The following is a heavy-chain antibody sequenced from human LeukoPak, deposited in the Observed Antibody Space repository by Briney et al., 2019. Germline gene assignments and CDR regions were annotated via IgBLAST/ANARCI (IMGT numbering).Heavy chain of an antibody. Sequence: GESLKISCEGSGNTFTSFAIVWVRPMPGRGLEWMGIINPGHSDITYSPSFQGQVTISADTSTNTVYLQWSSLEASDTAIYYCARGNDQVLRPYHYFMDVWGKGTTVTVSS. CDR3: ARGNDQVLRPYHYFMDV. D-gene: IGHD1-1*01. CDR1: GNTFTSFA. V-gene: IGHV5-51*01. CDR2: INPGHSDI. J-gene: IGHJ6*03.